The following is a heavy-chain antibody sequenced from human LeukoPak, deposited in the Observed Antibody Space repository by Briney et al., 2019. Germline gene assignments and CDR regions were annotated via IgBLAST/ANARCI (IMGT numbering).Heavy chain of an antibody. J-gene: IGHJ4*02. CDR1: VFSFDTYA. Sequence: PGSPLTLSCTASVFSFDTYAMHGLRHAPGQGLEGVALIWHDGSHKLYSNSVGAQFTIPRHNSKTTAYLHMNNKRPAEKAVYYCAREIFGSGSYPDSWGQRNLVTASS. CDR3: AREIFGSGSYPDS. D-gene: IGHD3-10*01. CDR2: IWHDGSHK. V-gene: IGHV3-33*01.